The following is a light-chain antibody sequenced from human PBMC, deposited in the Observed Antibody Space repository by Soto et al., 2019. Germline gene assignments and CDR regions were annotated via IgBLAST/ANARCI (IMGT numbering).Light chain of an antibody. Sequence: QSVLTQPPSVSAAPGQKVTVSCSGSRSNIGNNYVSWYQHLPGTAPKLLIYDNDKRPSGIPDRFSASKSGTSATLGITGLQTGDEADYYCSSYAGSNMGVFGSGTKLTVL. CDR1: RSNIGNNY. CDR2: DND. V-gene: IGLV1-51*01. J-gene: IGLJ1*01. CDR3: SSYAGSNMGV.